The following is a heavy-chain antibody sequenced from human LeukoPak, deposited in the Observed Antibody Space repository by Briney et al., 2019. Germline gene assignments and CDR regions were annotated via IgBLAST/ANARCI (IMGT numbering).Heavy chain of an antibody. V-gene: IGHV3-15*01. Sequence: GGSLRLSCAVSGFTFSNAWMNWVRQAPGKGLEWVGRIKPKTDGGTTDYTAPVKGRFTISRDNSKNTLYLQMNSLRAEDTAVYYCARDRGVRGVYDAFDIWGQGTMVTVSS. D-gene: IGHD3-10*01. J-gene: IGHJ3*02. CDR3: ARDRGVRGVYDAFDI. CDR2: IKPKTDGGTT. CDR1: GFTFSNAW.